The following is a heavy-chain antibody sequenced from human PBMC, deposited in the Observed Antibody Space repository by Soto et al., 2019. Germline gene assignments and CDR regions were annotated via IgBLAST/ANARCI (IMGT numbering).Heavy chain of an antibody. D-gene: IGHD3-10*01. CDR1: GFTFSSYA. Sequence: GGSLRLSCAASGFTFSSYAMSWVRQAPGKGLEWVSTISGSGGSGGRTYYADSVKGRFTISRDNSKNTLYLQMNSLRAEDTAVYYCANPNVLFWFGESNYWFDPWGQGTLVTVSS. CDR3: ANPNVLFWFGESNYWFDP. J-gene: IGHJ5*02. V-gene: IGHV3-23*01. CDR2: ISGSGGSGGRT.